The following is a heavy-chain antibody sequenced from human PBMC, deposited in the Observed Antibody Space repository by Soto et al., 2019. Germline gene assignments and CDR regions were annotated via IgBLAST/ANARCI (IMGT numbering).Heavy chain of an antibody. D-gene: IGHD6-6*01. CDR3: ARTPVADSSSGGGYGMDV. CDR1: GYTFTGYY. J-gene: IGHJ6*02. CDR2: INSNSGGT. Sequence: ASVKVSCKASGYTFTGYYMHWVRQAPGQGLEGMGWINSNSGGTNYEQKFQGWVTMTRDTSISTAYMELSRLRTDDTAVIYCARTPVADSSSGGGYGMDVWGQGTTVTVSS. V-gene: IGHV1-2*04.